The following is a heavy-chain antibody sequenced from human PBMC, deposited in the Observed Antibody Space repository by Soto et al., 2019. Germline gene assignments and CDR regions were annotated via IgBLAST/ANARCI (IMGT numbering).Heavy chain of an antibody. CDR3: ARGDCSGGSCYRTDAFDI. V-gene: IGHV1-2*04. CDR1: GYTFTGYY. D-gene: IGHD2-15*01. CDR2: INPNSGGT. J-gene: IGHJ3*02. Sequence: ASVKVSCKASGYTFTGYYMHWVRQAPGQGLEWMGWINPNSGGTNYAQKFQGWVTMTRDTSISTAYMELSRLRSDDTAVYYCARGDCSGGSCYRTDAFDIWGQGTMVTVSS.